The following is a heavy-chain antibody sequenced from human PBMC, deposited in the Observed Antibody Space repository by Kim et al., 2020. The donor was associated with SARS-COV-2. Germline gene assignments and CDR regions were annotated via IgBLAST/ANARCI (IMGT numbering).Heavy chain of an antibody. CDR3: AHSFTMVQATGSMFDY. V-gene: IGHV2-5*02. CDR1: GFSLSTSGVG. J-gene: IGHJ4*02. Sequence: SGPTLVKPTQTLTLTCTFSGFSLSTSGVGVGWIRQPPGKALEWLALIYWDDDKRYSPSLKSRLTITKDTSKNQVVLTMTNMDPVDTATYYCAHSFTMVQATGSMFDYWGQGTLVTVSS. CDR2: IYWDDDK. D-gene: IGHD3-10*01.